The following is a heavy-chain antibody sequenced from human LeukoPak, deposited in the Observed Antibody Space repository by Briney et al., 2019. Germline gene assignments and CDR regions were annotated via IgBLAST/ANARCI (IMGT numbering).Heavy chain of an antibody. CDR1: GGSFSGYY. Sequence: PSETLSLTCAVYGGSFSGYYWSWIRQPPGKGLEWIGEINHSGSTNYNPSLKSRVTISVGTSKNQFSLKLSSVTAADTAAYYCARGLYYYGSGSYYDYYYYMDVWGKGTTVTVSS. J-gene: IGHJ6*03. D-gene: IGHD3-10*01. CDR2: INHSGST. V-gene: IGHV4-34*01. CDR3: ARGLYYYGSGSYYDYYYYMDV.